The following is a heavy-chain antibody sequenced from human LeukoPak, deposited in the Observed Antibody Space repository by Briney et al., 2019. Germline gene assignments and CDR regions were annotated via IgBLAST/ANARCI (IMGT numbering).Heavy chain of an antibody. CDR1: GFTFSDYY. D-gene: IGHD2-2*01. Sequence: PGGSLRLSCAASGFTFSDYYMSWIRQAPGKGLEWVSYISSSGSTIYYADSVKGRFTISRDNSKNTLYLQMNSLRAEDTAVYYCAKGYCSSTSCSLNYWGQGTLVTVSS. J-gene: IGHJ4*02. V-gene: IGHV3-11*01. CDR3: AKGYCSSTSCSLNY. CDR2: ISSSGSTI.